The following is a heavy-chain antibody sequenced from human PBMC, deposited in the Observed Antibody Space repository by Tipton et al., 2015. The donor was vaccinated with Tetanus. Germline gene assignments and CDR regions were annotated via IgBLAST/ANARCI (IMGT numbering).Heavy chain of an antibody. V-gene: IGHV4-59*01. Sequence: TLSLTCTVSGGSISPNYWSWIRQPPGKGLEWIGQMSYSGGANYNPYLNSRVTISVDTSKNQFSLRLSSVTAADTAVYYCARDVRGYSYDDSGYYNPSYYFDLWGQGTLVTVPS. CDR3: ARDVRGYSYDDSGYYNPSYYFDL. D-gene: IGHD3-22*01. J-gene: IGHJ4*02. CDR2: MSYSGGA. CDR1: GGSISPNY.